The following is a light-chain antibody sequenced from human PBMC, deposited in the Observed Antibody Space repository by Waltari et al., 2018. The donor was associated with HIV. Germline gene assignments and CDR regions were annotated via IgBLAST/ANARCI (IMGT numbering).Light chain of an antibody. CDR2: EGS. Sequence: QSALTQPASVSGSPGQSITISCTGTSSDVGSYNLVSWYQQHPGKAPKLMIYEGSKRPTGVSNRFSGAMSGDTASLTISGLQAEDEADYYCCSYAGSSTLVFGGWTKLTVL. CDR1: SSDVGSYNL. CDR3: CSYAGSSTLV. V-gene: IGLV2-23*01. J-gene: IGLJ3*02.